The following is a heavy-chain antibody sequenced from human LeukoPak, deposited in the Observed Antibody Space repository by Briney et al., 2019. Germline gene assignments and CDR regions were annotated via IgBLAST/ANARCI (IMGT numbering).Heavy chain of an antibody. J-gene: IGHJ4*02. D-gene: IGHD3-3*01. V-gene: IGHV3-23*01. CDR2: IGGRGGST. CDR3: ARDPGVVAFHYFDF. CDR1: GFTFSSHA. Sequence: GRSLRLSCVASGFTFSSHAMAWVRQAPGKGLEWVSAIGGRGGSTYYADSVKGRFTISRDNSKNTLYLQMNSLRAEDTALYYCARDPGVVAFHYFDFWGQGTLVTVSS.